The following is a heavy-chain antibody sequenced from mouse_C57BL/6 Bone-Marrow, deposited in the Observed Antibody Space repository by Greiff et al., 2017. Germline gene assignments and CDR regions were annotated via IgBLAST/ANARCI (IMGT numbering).Heavy chain of an antibody. CDR3: AKGITTVALDY. J-gene: IGHJ2*01. CDR1: GYTFTDYY. V-gene: IGHV1-76*01. CDR2: IYPGSGNT. D-gene: IGHD1-1*01. Sequence: VQLQQSGAELVRPGASVKLSCKASGYTFTDYYINWVKQRPGQGLEWIARIYPGSGNTYYNEKFKGKDTLTAEKSSSTAYMQLSRLTSEDSAVCFCAKGITTVALDYWGQGTTLTVSS.